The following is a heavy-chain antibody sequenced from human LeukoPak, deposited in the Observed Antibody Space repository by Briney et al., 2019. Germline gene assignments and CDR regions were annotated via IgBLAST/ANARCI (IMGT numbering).Heavy chain of an antibody. Sequence: PGGSLRLSCAASGFTSSSYEMNWVRQAPGKGLEWVSYISSSGSTIYYADSVKGRFTISRDNAKNSLYLQMNSLRAEDTAVYYCARDSSGWHYYFDYWGQGTLVTVSS. V-gene: IGHV3-48*03. CDR1: GFTSSSYE. D-gene: IGHD6-19*01. J-gene: IGHJ4*02. CDR3: ARDSSGWHYYFDY. CDR2: ISSSGSTI.